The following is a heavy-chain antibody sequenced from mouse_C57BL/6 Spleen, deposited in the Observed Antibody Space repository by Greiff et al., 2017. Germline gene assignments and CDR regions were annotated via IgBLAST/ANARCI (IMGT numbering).Heavy chain of an antibody. V-gene: IGHV2-5*01. J-gene: IGHJ1*03. Sequence: QVQLKESGPGLVQPSQSLSITCPVSGFSLTSYGVHWVRQSPGKGLEWLGVIWRGGSTDYNAAFMSRLSITKDNSKSQVFFKMNSLQADDTAIYFCAKQDYDYDGYFDVWGTGTTVTVSS. CDR1: GFSLTSYG. CDR2: IWRGGST. D-gene: IGHD2-4*01. CDR3: AKQDYDYDGYFDV.